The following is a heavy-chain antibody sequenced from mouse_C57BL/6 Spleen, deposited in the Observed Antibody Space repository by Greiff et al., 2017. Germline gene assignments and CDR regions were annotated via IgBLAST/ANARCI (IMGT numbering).Heavy chain of an antibody. V-gene: IGHV1-53*01. Sequence: VQLQQPGTELVKPGASGYTFTSYWMHWVKQRPGQGLEWIGNINPSNGGTNYNEKFKSKATLTVDKSSSTAYMQLSSLTSEDSAVYYCAREDDSSDPWFAYWGQGTLVTVSA. CDR3: AREDDSSDPWFAY. J-gene: IGHJ3*01. D-gene: IGHD3-2*02. CDR1: GYTFTSYW. CDR2: INPSNGGT.